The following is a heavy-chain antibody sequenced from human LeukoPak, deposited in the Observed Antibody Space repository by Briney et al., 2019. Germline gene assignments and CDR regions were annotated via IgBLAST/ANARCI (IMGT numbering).Heavy chain of an antibody. CDR2: IIPILGIA. CDR3: ARDLRGSYSYYYYGMDV. V-gene: IGHV1-69*04. CDR1: GGTFSSYA. J-gene: IGHJ6*02. Sequence: GASVKVSCKASGGTFSSYAISWVRQAPGQVLEWMGRIIPILGIANYAQKFQGRVTITADKSTSTAYMELSSLRSEDTAVYYCARDLRGSYSYYYYGMDVWGQGTTVTVSS. D-gene: IGHD1-26*01.